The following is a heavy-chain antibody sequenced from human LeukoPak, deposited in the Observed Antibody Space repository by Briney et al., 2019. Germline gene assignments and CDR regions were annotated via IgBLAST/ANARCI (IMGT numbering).Heavy chain of an antibody. Sequence: ASVKVSCKASGYTFTSHGISWVRQAPGQGLEWMGWVSTYNGNTNYVPKYQGRVTMTTDTSTSTAYMELRSLRSDDTAVYYCARDVDTATHQINDYWGQGTLVTVSS. V-gene: IGHV1-18*04. CDR3: ARDVDTATHQINDY. J-gene: IGHJ4*02. D-gene: IGHD5-18*01. CDR2: VSTYNGNT. CDR1: GYTFTSHG.